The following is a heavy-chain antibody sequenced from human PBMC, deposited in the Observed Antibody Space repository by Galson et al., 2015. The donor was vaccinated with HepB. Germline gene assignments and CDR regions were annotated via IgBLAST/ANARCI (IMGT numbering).Heavy chain of an antibody. V-gene: IGHV4-39*01. D-gene: IGHD1-26*01. CDR1: GGYIRNSSSY. Sequence: ETLSLTCTVSGGYIRNSSSYWGWIRQPPGEGLEWIGSMYYSESTYYNPSLKSRVTISVDTSKNQFSLKLSSVTAADAALDYCARLSGGAGARFGYWGQGTLFTGSS. CDR2: MYYSEST. J-gene: IGHJ4*02. CDR3: ARLSGGAGARFGY.